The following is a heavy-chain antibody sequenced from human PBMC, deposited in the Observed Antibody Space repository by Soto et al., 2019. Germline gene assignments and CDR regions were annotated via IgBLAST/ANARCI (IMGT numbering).Heavy chain of an antibody. V-gene: IGHV1-69*13. CDR2: IIPIFGTA. CDR3: ARDYDSSGYYYGYFDY. CDR1: GGTFSSYA. Sequence: SVKVSCKASGGTFSSYAISWVRQAPGQGLEWMGGIIPIFGTANYAQKFQGRVTITADESTSTAYMELSSLRSEDTAVYYCARDYDSSGYYYGYFDYWGQGTLVTVSS. J-gene: IGHJ4*02. D-gene: IGHD3-22*01.